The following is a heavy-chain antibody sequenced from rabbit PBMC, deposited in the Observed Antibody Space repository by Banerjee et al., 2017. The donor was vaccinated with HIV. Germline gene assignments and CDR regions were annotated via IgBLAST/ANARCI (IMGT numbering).Heavy chain of an antibody. D-gene: IGHD4-1*01. CDR1: GFDFSNYY. V-gene: IGHV1S7*01. J-gene: IGHJ4*01. CDR2: IYAGEDTT. CDR3: ARDLAGVIGWNFNL. Sequence: QLKETGGGLVQPGGSLTLSCKASGFDFSNYYLSWVRQAPGKGLEWIGAIYAGEDTTDYASWVNGRFTISSDNAQNTVDLQMTSLTAADTATYFCARDLAGVIGWNFNLWGQGTLVTVS.